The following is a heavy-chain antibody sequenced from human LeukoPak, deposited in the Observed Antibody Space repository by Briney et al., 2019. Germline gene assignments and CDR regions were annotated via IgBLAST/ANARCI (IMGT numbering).Heavy chain of an antibody. CDR2: ISSSSSYI. Sequence: PGGSLRLSCAASGFTFSSYSMNWVRQAPGKGLEWVSSISSSSSYIYYADSVKGRFTISRDNAKNSLYLQMNSLRAEDTAVYYCATDLSRTKEFDYWGQGTLVTVSS. CDR3: ATDLSRTKEFDY. D-gene: IGHD2-8*01. V-gene: IGHV3-21*01. J-gene: IGHJ4*02. CDR1: GFTFSSYS.